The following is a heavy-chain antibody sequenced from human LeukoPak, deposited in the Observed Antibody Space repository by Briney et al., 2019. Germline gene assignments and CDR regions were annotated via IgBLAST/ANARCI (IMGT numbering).Heavy chain of an antibody. D-gene: IGHD6-19*01. CDR3: ARDQMAGYSSGWYPFDY. CDR2: ISSSSTYI. CDR1: GFTFSSYS. Sequence: PGGSLRLSCAASGFTFSSYSMNWVRQAPGKGLEWVSSISSSSTYIYYADSVKGRFTISRDNAKNSLYLQMNSLRAEDTAVYYCARDQMAGYSSGWYPFDYCGQGTLVTVSS. J-gene: IGHJ4*02. V-gene: IGHV3-21*01.